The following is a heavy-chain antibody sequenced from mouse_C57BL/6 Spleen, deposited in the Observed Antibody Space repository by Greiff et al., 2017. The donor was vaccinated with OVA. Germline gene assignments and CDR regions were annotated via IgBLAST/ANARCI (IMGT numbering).Heavy chain of an antibody. CDR2: IDPANGNT. V-gene: IGHV14-3*01. Sequence: VQLKESVAELVRPGASVKLSCTASGFNIKNTYMHWVKQRPEQGLEWIGRIDPANGNTKYAPKFQGKATITADTSSNTAYLQLSSLTSEDTAIYYCAEDYYYVSTFAYWGQGTLVTVSA. CDR1: GFNIKNTY. D-gene: IGHD1-1*01. CDR3: AEDYYYVSTFAY. J-gene: IGHJ3*01.